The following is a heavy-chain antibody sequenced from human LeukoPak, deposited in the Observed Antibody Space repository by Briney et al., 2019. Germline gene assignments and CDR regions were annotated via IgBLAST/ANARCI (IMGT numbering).Heavy chain of an antibody. CDR3: ARARGVRDYYFDY. J-gene: IGHJ4*02. CDR2: IIPIFGTA. Sequence: SVEVSCKASGGTFSSYAISWVRQAPGQGLEWMGGIIPIFGTANYAQKFQGRVTIIADESTSTAYMELSSLRSEDTAVYYCARARGVRDYYFDYWGQGTLVTVSS. V-gene: IGHV1-69*01. CDR1: GGTFSSYA. D-gene: IGHD3-10*01.